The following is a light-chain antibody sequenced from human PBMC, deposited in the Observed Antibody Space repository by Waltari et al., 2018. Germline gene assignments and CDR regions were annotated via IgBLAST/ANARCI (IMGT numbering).Light chain of an antibody. CDR1: QSISTF. CDR3: QQSYSSPPEYT. J-gene: IGKJ2*01. CDR2: DAS. Sequence: DLQMTQSPSSLSASVGDRVTIICRASQSISTFLNWYQQKPGKAPTLLIYDASSLHSGVPSRFRGSGSGTDFTLTISSLQPEDFATYYCQQSYSSPPEYTFAQGTKLEIK. V-gene: IGKV1-39*01.